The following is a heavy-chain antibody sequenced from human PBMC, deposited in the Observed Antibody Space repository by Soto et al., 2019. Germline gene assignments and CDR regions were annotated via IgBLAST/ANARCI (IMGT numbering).Heavy chain of an antibody. Sequence: GGSLRLSCAASGFTFSSYAMSWVRQAPGKGLEWVSAISGSGGSTYYADSVKGRFTISRDNSKNTLYLQMNSLRAEDTDVYYCAKDYPEDYYDSSGGNDAFDIWGQGTMVTVSS. V-gene: IGHV3-23*01. CDR1: GFTFSSYA. CDR3: AKDYPEDYYDSSGGNDAFDI. D-gene: IGHD3-22*01. J-gene: IGHJ3*02. CDR2: ISGSGGST.